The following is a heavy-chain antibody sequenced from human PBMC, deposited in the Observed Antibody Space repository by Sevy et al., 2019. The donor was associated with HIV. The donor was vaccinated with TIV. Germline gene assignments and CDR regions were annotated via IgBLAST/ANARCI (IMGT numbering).Heavy chain of an antibody. J-gene: IGHJ3*01. Sequence: GGSLRLSCAASGFSFDDYTMHWVRQVPGKGLEWVSLINWDGGSIYYSDSVKGRFTNSRDNGKKSLYLQMNSLRTEDTALYYCARGRPFDAFDVWGQGTMVTVSS. CDR2: INWDGGSI. CDR3: ARGRPFDAFDV. CDR1: GFSFDDYT. V-gene: IGHV3-43*01.